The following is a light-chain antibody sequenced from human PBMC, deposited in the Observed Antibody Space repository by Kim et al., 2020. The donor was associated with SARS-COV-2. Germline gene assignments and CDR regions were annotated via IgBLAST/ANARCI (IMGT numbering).Light chain of an antibody. J-gene: IGKJ1*01. CDR1: QSISNW. CDR3: QQYYAFST. CDR2: KAS. V-gene: IGKV1-5*03. Sequence: SASRGYRVTTTCRASQSISNWLAWYQQKPDKATKVLFYKASSLQSGVPSRFSGSGSGTDFTLTISSLQPDDLATYYCQQYYAFSTFGQGTKVDIK.